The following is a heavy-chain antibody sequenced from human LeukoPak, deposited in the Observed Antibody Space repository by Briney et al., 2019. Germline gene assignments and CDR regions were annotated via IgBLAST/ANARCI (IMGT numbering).Heavy chain of an antibody. D-gene: IGHD4-23*01. V-gene: IGHV1-8*02. J-gene: IGHJ4*02. CDR3: ATELRWKDH. CDR2: MKPNSGNT. Sequence: ASVKVSCKASGYTFTSYDINWVRQASGQGLEWMGYMKPNSGNTGYAQKFQGRVTMTRDTSISTAYMELSSLTSEDTAVYYCATELRWKDHWGQGTLVTVSS. CDR1: GYTFTSYD.